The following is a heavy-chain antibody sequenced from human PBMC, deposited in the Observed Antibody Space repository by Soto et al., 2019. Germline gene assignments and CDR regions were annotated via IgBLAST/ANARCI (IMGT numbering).Heavy chain of an antibody. J-gene: IGHJ5*02. V-gene: IGHV3-9*01. Sequence: SLRHSCAASEFIFDDYALHRDRQAPGRGLEWVSGISWNSGSIGYADSVKGRFTISRDNAKNSLYLQMNSLRAEDTALYYCEKDIIAVAGSGWFDPWGQGTLVTVSS. CDR3: EKDIIAVAGSGWFDP. CDR1: EFIFDDYA. D-gene: IGHD6-19*01. CDR2: ISWNSGSI.